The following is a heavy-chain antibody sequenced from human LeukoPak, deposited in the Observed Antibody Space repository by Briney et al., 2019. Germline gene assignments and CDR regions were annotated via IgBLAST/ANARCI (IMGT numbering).Heavy chain of an antibody. V-gene: IGHV4-34*01. CDR1: GGSFSGYY. D-gene: IGHD5-12*01. CDR3: ARGRWVATISQHFDY. Sequence: SETLSLTCAVYGGSFSGYYWSWIRQPPGKGLEWIGEINHSGSTNYNPSLKSRVTISVDTSKNQFSLKLSSVTVADTAVYYCARGRWVATISQHFDYWGQGTLVTVSS. CDR2: INHSGST. J-gene: IGHJ4*02.